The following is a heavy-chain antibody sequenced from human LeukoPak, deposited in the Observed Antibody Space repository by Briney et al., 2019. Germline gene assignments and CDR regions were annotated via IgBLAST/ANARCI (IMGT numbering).Heavy chain of an antibody. CDR2: INPNSGGT. CDR3: ARGPYSTSPHFDY. J-gene: IGHJ4*02. V-gene: IGHV1-2*02. CDR1: GYSFTGYY. D-gene: IGHD6-6*01. Sequence: GASVTVSCKASGYSFTGYYMHWVRQAPGQGLEWMGWINPNSGGTHYAQKFQGRVTMTRVTSISTAYMELSSLRSDDTAIYYCARGPYSTSPHFDYWGQGTLVTVSS.